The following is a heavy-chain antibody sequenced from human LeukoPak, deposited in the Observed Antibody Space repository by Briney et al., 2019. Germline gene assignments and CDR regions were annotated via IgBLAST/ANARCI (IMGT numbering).Heavy chain of an antibody. CDR2: IYPGDSDT. V-gene: IGHV5-51*01. J-gene: IGHJ5*02. Sequence: GESLKISFKGSGYRFTSYWIGWVRPMPGKGVEWMGIIYPGDSDTRYSPSFQGQVTISADKSISTAYLQWSSLKASDTAMYYCARHGGRILRNWFDPWGQGTLVTVSS. D-gene: IGHD2-15*01. CDR3: ARHGGRILRNWFDP. CDR1: GYRFTSYW.